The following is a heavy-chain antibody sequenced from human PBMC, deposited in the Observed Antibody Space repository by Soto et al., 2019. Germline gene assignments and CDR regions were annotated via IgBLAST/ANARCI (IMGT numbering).Heavy chain of an antibody. CDR3: TTDHNPRYCSGSSGYSCQHGIDI. V-gene: IGHV3-15*01. J-gene: IGHJ6*02. D-gene: IGHD2-15*01. CDR1: GFTFNNAW. Sequence: TGGSLRLSCAASGFTFNNAWLTWVRQAPGKGPEWVGRIKSKTDGETTDYAAHVKGRFTISSDDSKNTLYLQMNILKTEDTAVYYCTTDHNPRYCSGSSGYSCQHGIDIWGQGTTVTVSS. CDR2: IKSKTDGETT.